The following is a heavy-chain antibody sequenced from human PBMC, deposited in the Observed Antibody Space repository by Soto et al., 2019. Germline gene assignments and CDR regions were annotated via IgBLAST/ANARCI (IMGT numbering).Heavy chain of an antibody. Sequence: GGSLRLSCAASGFTFSSYAMHWVRQAPGKGLEWVAVISYDGSNKYYADSVKGRFTISRDNSKNTLYLQMNSLRAEDTAVYYCARQPVLRFLEWSELGYNYYYGMDVWGQGTTVTVS. CDR2: ISYDGSNK. V-gene: IGHV3-30-3*01. CDR3: ARQPVLRFLEWSELGYNYYYGMDV. J-gene: IGHJ6*02. CDR1: GFTFSSYA. D-gene: IGHD3-3*01.